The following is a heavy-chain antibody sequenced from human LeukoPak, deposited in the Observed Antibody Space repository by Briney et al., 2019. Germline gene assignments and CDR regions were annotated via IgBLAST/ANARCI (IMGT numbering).Heavy chain of an antibody. V-gene: IGHV4-59*01. Sequence: SETLSLTCTVSGGSISSYYWSWIRQPPRKGLEWIGYIYYSGSTNYNPSLKSRVTISVDTSKNQFSLKLSSVTAADTAVYYCARGDYYGSGSYYNDYYYGMDVWGQGTTVTVSS. D-gene: IGHD3-10*01. CDR1: GGSISSYY. J-gene: IGHJ6*02. CDR3: ARGDYYGSGSYYNDYYYGMDV. CDR2: IYYSGST.